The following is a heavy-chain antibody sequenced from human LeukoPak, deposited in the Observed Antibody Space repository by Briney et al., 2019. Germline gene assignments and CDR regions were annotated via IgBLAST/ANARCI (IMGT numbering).Heavy chain of an antibody. D-gene: IGHD2-8*02. Sequence: SETLSLTCTVSGYSISSAYYWGWIRQSPGKGLEWIGSFHYSGSTSYNPSLKSRVTISVDSSKNQFSLRLSSVTAADTAVYYCASGFWSRYYDYWGQGTLVTVSS. CDR2: FHYSGST. J-gene: IGHJ4*02. V-gene: IGHV4-38-2*02. CDR3: ASGFWSRYYDY. CDR1: GYSISSAYY.